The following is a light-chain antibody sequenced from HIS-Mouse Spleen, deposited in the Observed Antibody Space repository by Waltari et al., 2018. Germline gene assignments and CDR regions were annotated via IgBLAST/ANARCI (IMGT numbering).Light chain of an antibody. CDR1: SSNIGSNY. J-gene: IGLJ3*02. Sequence: GQRVTISCSGSSSNIGSNYVYWYQQLPGTAPKLLIYRNNQRPSGVPARFSGSKSGTSASLAISGLRSEDEADYYCAAWDDSLSGPVFGGGTKLTVL. V-gene: IGLV1-47*01. CDR2: RNN. CDR3: AAWDDSLSGPV.